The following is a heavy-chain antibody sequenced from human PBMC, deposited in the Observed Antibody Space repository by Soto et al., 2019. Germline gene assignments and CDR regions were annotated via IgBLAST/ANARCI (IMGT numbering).Heavy chain of an antibody. Sequence: ASVRVSWKASGGTFSIYAISWVRQAPGQGLEWMGGIIPILGTANYAQKFQGRVTITADESTSTAYMELSSLRSEDTAVYYCAREIPYIVVVPAALYYYYGMDVWGQGTTVTVSS. V-gene: IGHV1-69*13. J-gene: IGHJ6*02. D-gene: IGHD2-2*01. CDR3: AREIPYIVVVPAALYYYYGMDV. CDR1: GGTFSIYA. CDR2: IIPILGTA.